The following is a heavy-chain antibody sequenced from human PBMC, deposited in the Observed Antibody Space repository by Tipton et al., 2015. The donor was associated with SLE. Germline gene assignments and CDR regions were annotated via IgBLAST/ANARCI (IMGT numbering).Heavy chain of an antibody. J-gene: IGHJ1*01. V-gene: IGHV3-21*01. D-gene: IGHD6-13*01. CDR1: GFTFSSYS. CDR2: ISSSSSYI. Sequence: SLRLSCAASGFTFSSYSMNWVRQAPGKGLEWVSSISSSSSYIYYADSVKGRFTISRDNAKNPLYLQMNSLRAEDTAVYYCAKARIAAAGTPEYFQHWGQGTLVTVSS. CDR3: AKARIAAAGTPEYFQH.